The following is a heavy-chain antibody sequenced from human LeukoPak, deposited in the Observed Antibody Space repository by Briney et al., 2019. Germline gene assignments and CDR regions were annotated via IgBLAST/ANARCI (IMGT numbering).Heavy chain of an antibody. D-gene: IGHD3-10*01. CDR1: GGSFRTYP. V-gene: IGHV1-69*05. Sequence: AASVKVSCKASGGSFRTYPISSVRQAPGQGLEWMGGLTQFFRRTNYTQKFQGRLTITTDESSSTAYMELSDLRSDDTAIYYCATSESGRSWDWFAPWGQGTLVTVSS. CDR2: LTQFFRRT. J-gene: IGHJ5*02. CDR3: ATSESGRSWDWFAP.